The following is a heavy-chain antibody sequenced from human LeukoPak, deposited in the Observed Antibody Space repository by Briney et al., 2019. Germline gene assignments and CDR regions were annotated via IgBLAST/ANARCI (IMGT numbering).Heavy chain of an antibody. CDR3: ARGYDILTGYSTFDY. CDR1: GYTLTELS. J-gene: IGHJ4*02. Sequence: ASVKVSCKVSGYTLTELSMHWVRQAPGKGLEWMGGSDPEDGETIYAQKFQGRVTMTEDTSTDTAYMELSSLRSEDTAVYYCARGYDILTGYSTFDYWGQGTLVTVSS. V-gene: IGHV1-24*01. CDR2: SDPEDGET. D-gene: IGHD3-9*01.